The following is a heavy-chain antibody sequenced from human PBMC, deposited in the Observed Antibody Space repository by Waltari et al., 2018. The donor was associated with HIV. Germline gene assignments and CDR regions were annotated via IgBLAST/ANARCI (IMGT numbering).Heavy chain of an antibody. CDR3: ARDRRRVLDY. V-gene: IGHV3-21*01. Sequence: EVQLVESGGGLVKPGGSLRLSCAASGFTFSSYSMNWVRQAPGKGLEWVSSISSSSSYIYYADSVKGRFTIARDNAKNSLYLQMNSLRAEDTAVYYCARDRRRVLDYWGQGTLVTVSS. D-gene: IGHD6-19*01. J-gene: IGHJ4*02. CDR1: GFTFSSYS. CDR2: ISSSSSYI.